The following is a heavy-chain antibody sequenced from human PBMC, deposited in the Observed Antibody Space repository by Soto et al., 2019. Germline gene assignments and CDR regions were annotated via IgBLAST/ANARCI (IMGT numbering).Heavy chain of an antibody. Sequence: EVQLLESGGGLVQPGESLRLSCAASGISIRNYPMSWVRQAPGKGLDWVSGISGSGDRTYYADSAKGRFTISKDISKNSLSLQLDSLRVEDTAVYFCVTDDGGYPSTAPHWGQGTLVTVSS. CDR1: GISIRNYP. J-gene: IGHJ4*02. CDR3: VTDDGGYPSTAPH. D-gene: IGHD3-22*01. CDR2: ISGSGDRT. V-gene: IGHV3-23*01.